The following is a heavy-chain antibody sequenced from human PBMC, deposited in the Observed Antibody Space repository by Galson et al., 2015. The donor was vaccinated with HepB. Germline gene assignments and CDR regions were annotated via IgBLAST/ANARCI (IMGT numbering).Heavy chain of an antibody. J-gene: IGHJ4*02. Sequence: SVKVSCKASGYTFTSYAMHWVRQAPGQRLEWMGWINAGNGNTKYSQKFQGRVTITRDTSASTAYMELSSLRSEDTAVYYCARDSFPHSSGWYVAGTFDYWGQGTLVTVSS. V-gene: IGHV1-3*01. D-gene: IGHD6-19*01. CDR2: INAGNGNT. CDR3: ARDSFPHSSGWYVAGTFDY. CDR1: GYTFTSYA.